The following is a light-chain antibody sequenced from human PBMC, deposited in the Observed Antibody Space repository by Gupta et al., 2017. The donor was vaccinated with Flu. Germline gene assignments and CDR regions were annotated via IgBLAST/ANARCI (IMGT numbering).Light chain of an antibody. J-gene: IGKJ2*01. CDR3: QQRSSRPMYP. CDR2: DDS. CDR1: QSISTY. Sequence: EIVLTQSPATLSLSPGESATLSCRASQSISTYLAWYQKKPGQAPRLLMCDDSHRDAGIPVRFSGRGVGTEVNITISSREQEDFACYYCQQRSSRPMYPFGQGTELEIK. V-gene: IGKV3-11*01.